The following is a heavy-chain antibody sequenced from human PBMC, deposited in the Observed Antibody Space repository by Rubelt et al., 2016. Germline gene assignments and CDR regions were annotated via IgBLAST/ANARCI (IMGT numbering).Heavy chain of an antibody. CDR3: AKVWFGVVIGPIDY. D-gene: IGHD3-3*01. Sequence: AASGFTFSSYSMNWVRQAPGKGLEWVSSISSSSSYIYYADSVKGRFTISRENSKNTLYLQMNSLRAEDTAVYYCAKVWFGVVIGPIDYWGQGTLVTVSS. CDR2: ISSSSSYI. CDR1: GFTFSSYS. J-gene: IGHJ4*02. V-gene: IGHV3-21*04.